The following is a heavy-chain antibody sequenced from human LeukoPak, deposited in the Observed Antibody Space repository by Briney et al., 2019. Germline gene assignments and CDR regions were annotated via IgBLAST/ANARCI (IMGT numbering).Heavy chain of an antibody. J-gene: IGHJ4*02. V-gene: IGHV3-30*02. CDR1: GFTFSSYG. CDR3: ARVYVQTDEIH. CDR2: IRYDGSDH. Sequence: PGGSLRLSCAASGFTFSSYGMHWVRQAPGKGLEWVAYIRYDGSDHFYADSVKGRFTISRDNAKNSLYLQMNSLRAEDTAVYYCARVYVQTDEIHWGQGTLVTVSS. D-gene: IGHD3-16*01.